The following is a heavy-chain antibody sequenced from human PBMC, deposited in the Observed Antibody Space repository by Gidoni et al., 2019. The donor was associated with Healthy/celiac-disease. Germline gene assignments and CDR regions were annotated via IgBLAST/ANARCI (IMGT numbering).Heavy chain of an antibody. V-gene: IGHV3-74*01. CDR3: ARSRVMDTMGRGGDLYNWFDP. D-gene: IGHD3-10*01. CDR1: GFTVSSYW. Sequence: EVQLVESGGGLVQPGGSLRLSCAASGFTVSSYWLHWVRQAPGKGLVWVSRINSDGSSTSYADSVKGRFTISRDNAKNTLYLQMNSLRAEDTAVYYCARSRVMDTMGRGGDLYNWFDPWGQGTLVTVSS. J-gene: IGHJ5*02. CDR2: INSDGSST.